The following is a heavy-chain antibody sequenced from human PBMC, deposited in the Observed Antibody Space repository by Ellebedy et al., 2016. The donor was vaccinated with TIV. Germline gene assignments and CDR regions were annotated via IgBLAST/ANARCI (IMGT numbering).Heavy chain of an antibody. V-gene: IGHV1-69*02. CDR3: ARTHTAMLEYNYGMDV. CDR1: GYTFTSYY. Sequence: AASVKVSCKASGYTFTSYYMHWVRQAPGQGLEWMGRIIPILGIANYAQKFQDRVTIIADKSTSTAFMELSSLRSEDTAVYYCARTHTAMLEYNYGMDVWGQGTTVTVSS. CDR2: IIPILGIA. J-gene: IGHJ6*02. D-gene: IGHD5-18*01.